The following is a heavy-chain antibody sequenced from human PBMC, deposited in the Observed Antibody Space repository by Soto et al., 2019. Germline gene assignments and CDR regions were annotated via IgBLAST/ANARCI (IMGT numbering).Heavy chain of an antibody. D-gene: IGHD2-15*01. CDR3: AALVAATYYFDY. CDR1: GGTFSSYA. J-gene: IGHJ4*02. Sequence: GASVKVSCKASGGTFSSYAISWVRQAPGQGLEWMGGIIPIFGTANYAQKFQGRVTITADESTSTAYMELSSLRSEDTAVYYCAALVAATYYFDYWGQGTLVTVSS. V-gene: IGHV1-69*13. CDR2: IIPIFGTA.